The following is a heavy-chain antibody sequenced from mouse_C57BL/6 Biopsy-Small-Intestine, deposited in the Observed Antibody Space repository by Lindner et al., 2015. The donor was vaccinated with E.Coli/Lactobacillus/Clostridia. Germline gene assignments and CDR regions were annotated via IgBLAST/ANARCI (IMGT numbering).Heavy chain of an antibody. D-gene: IGHD1-1*01. CDR2: INPKSGST. CDR3: VRVGEGSGAYFNNWFDL. J-gene: IGHJ1*01. Sequence: SVKVSCKASGYTFIDYYIHWVRQALGQGFEWMGRINPKSGSTVYSRPFQGRVTMTRDTSISTVYMDLGSLRSDDTAVYYCVRVGEGSGAYFNNWFDLWGQGTQVTVSS. V-gene: IGHV1-18*01. CDR1: GYTFIDYY.